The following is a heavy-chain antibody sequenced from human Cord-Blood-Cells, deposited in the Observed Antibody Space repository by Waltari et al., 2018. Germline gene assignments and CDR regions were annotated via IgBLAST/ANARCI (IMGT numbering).Heavy chain of an antibody. CDR1: GGSISSYY. Sequence: QVQLQESGPGLVKPSETLSLTCTASGGSISSYYWSWIRQPAGKGLELIGRIYTSGSTNYNPSLKSRVTMSVDTSKNQFSLKLSSVTAADTAVYYCARSILGYCSSTSCYYYMDVWGKGTTVTVSS. D-gene: IGHD2-2*01. CDR3: ARSILGYCSSTSCYYYMDV. V-gene: IGHV4-4*07. J-gene: IGHJ6*03. CDR2: IYTSGST.